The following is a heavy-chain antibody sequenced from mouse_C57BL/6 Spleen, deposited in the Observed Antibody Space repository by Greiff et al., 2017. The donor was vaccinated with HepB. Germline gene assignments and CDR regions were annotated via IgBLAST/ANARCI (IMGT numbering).Heavy chain of an antibody. Sequence: QVQLKESGPGLVQPSQSLSITCTVSGFSFTSYGVHWVRQSPGKGLEWLGVIWSGGSTDYNAAFISRLSISKDNSKSQVFFKMNSLQADDTAIYYCARPRYGNYDAMDYWGQGTSVTVSS. D-gene: IGHD2-10*02. CDR1: GFSFTSYG. J-gene: IGHJ4*01. V-gene: IGHV2-2*01. CDR3: ARPRYGNYDAMDY. CDR2: IWSGGST.